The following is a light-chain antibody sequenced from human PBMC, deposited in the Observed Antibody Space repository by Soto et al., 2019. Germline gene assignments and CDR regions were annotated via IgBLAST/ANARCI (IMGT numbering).Light chain of an antibody. CDR1: QGISRY. V-gene: IGKV1-9*01. CDR3: QQLNSYPVT. Sequence: HFTQCASSVAAAVRDSVTISWRASQGISRYLSWYQQKPGRAPKLLISAASTLQSGVPARFSGSGSGTDFTLGITSLEPEDFATDYCQQLNSYPVTFGEGTKVDIK. J-gene: IGKJ4*01. CDR2: AAS.